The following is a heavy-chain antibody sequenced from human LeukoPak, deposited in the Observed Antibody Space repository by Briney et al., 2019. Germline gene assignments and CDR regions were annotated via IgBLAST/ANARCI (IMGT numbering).Heavy chain of an antibody. CDR2: TYYLSQWHN. Sequence: SQTLSLTCAIFGNSVSTNSAAWNWIRQSPSRGLEWLGRTYYLSQWHNDYAVSVKSRITINPDTSKDQFSLHLNSVTPEDTGVYYCARWRHITGDIYDTLDIWGQGTMVTVSS. D-gene: IGHD1-20*01. J-gene: IGHJ3*02. V-gene: IGHV6-1*01. CDR3: ARWRHITGDIYDTLDI. CDR1: GNSVSTNSAA.